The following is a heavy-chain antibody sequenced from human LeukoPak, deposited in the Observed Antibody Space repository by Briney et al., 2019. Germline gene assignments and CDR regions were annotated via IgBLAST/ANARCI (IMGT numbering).Heavy chain of an antibody. D-gene: IGHD2-21*02. J-gene: IGHJ4*02. V-gene: IGHV4-39*01. CDR3: ASLVVVVVTASETDY. CDR2: FHYSGST. CDR1: GGSVSSSSYY. Sequence: PSETLSLTCSVSGGSVSSSSYYWGWVRQPPGKGLEWIGSFHYSGSTYYNPSLKSRVTISGDTSKNQFSLKLRSVTAADTAVYYCASLVVVVVTASETDYWGQGTLVTVSS.